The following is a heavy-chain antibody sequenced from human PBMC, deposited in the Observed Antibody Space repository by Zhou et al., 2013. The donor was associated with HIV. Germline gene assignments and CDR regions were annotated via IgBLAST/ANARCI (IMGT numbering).Heavy chain of an antibody. D-gene: IGHD3-3*01. CDR3: ARDRGDFWSGTKYFDY. CDR2: FDPENRET. CDR1: GFTLTDLF. J-gene: IGHJ4*02. Sequence: QVQLVQSGAEVKKPGASVKVSCKVSGFTLTDLFIHWVRQAPGGGLEWMGRFDPENRETTCTEKFQGRVTMTANTSTSTAYMELRSLRSDDTAIYYCARDRGDFWSGTKYFDYWGQGTLVTVSS. V-gene: IGHV1-24*01.